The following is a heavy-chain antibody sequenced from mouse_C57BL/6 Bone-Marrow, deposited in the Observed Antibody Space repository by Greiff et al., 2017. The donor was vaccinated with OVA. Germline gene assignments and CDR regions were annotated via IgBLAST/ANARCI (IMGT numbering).Heavy chain of an antibody. Sequence: EVQRVESGGDLVKPGGSLKLSCAASGFTFSSYGMSWVRQTPDKRLEWVATISSGGSYTYYPDSVKGRFTISRDNAKNTLYLQLSSLKSEDTAMDYCARRGLLLPYYFDYWGQGTTLTVSS. J-gene: IGHJ2*01. CDR2: ISSGGSYT. V-gene: IGHV5-6*01. CDR3: ARRGLLLPYYFDY. D-gene: IGHD1-1*01. CDR1: GFTFSSYG.